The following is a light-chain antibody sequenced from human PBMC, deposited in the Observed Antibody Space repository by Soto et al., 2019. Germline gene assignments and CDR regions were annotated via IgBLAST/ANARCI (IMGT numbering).Light chain of an antibody. CDR2: DAY. J-gene: IGKJ5*01. V-gene: IGKV3-11*01. Sequence: EVVLTQSPVTLSLSPGERATLSCRASQSLRGLLAWYQQKPGQAPRLLIYDAYNRATGIPPRFSGSGSGTDFTLTISSVEPEDSAVYYCQQRHMWPITFGQGTRLEIK. CDR1: QSLRGL. CDR3: QQRHMWPIT.